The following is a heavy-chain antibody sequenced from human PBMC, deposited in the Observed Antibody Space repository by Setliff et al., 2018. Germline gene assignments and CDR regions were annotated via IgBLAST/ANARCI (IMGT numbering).Heavy chain of an antibody. CDR1: GFTFSSHW. V-gene: IGHV3-74*01. J-gene: IGHJ6*02. D-gene: IGHD3-10*01. CDR2: INNDGSST. CDR3: ASSHGSGSYYYYYYGMDV. Sequence: PGGSLRLSCAAAGFTFSSHWMHWVRQALGKRLMWVSRINNDGSSTTYEDSVKGRFTISRDNAKNTLYLQMNSLRAEDTAVYYCASSHGSGSYYYYYYGMDVWGQGTTVTVSS.